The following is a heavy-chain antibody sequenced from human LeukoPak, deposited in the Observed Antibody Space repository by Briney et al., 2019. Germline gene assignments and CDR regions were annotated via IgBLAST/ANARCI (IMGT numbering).Heavy chain of an antibody. J-gene: IGHJ4*02. CDR2: IYSGGST. Sequence: GGSLRLSCAASGFTVSSNYMSWVRQAPGKGLEWVSVIYSGGSTCYADSVKGRFTISRHNSKNTLYLQMNSLRAEDTAVYYCARAPEWLIFDYWGQGTLVTVSS. D-gene: IGHD6-19*01. V-gene: IGHV3-53*04. CDR1: GFTVSSNY. CDR3: ARAPEWLIFDY.